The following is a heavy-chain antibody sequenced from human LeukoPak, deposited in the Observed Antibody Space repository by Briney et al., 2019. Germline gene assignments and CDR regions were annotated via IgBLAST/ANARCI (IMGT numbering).Heavy chain of an antibody. D-gene: IGHD3-10*01. J-gene: IGHJ6*03. CDR1: GFTFSSYS. CDR3: ARAPDGSGSYLYYYYYYMDV. V-gene: IGHV3-21*01. Sequence: GGSLRLSCAASGFTFSSYSMDWVRQAPGKGLEWVSSISSSSSYIYYADSVKGRFTTSRDNAKNSLYLQMDSLRAEDTAVYYCARAPDGSGSYLYYYYYYMDVWGKGTTVTISS. CDR2: ISSSSSYI.